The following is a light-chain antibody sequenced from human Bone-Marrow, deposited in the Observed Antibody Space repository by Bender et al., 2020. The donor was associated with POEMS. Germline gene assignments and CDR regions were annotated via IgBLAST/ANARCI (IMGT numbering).Light chain of an antibody. CDR1: SSDVGYYKY. Sequence: QSALTQPASVSGSPEQSITISCTGTSSDVGYYKYVSWYQQHPGKVPKLIIYDVSHRPSGVSNRFSGSKSGNTASLTISGLQPEDEADYYCSSWSSSNTRVFGGGTKLTVL. J-gene: IGLJ3*02. CDR3: SSWSSSNTRV. V-gene: IGLV2-14*03. CDR2: DVS.